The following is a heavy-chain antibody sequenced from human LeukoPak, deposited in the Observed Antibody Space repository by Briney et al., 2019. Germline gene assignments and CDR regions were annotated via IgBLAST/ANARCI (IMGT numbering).Heavy chain of an antibody. Sequence: SLRLXXAASXFTFTSYSMNWVRQAPGKGLEWVSTISGGGGSTYYADSMKGRFTISRDNSKNTLYLQVNSLRAEDTAVYYCAKGGKWDVTPFDYWGQGTLVTVSS. V-gene: IGHV3-23*01. CDR2: ISGGGGST. J-gene: IGHJ4*02. D-gene: IGHD1-26*01. CDR3: AKGGKWDVTPFDY. CDR1: XFTFTSYS.